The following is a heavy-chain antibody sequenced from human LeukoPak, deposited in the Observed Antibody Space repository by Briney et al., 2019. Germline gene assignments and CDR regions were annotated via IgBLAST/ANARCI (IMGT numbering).Heavy chain of an antibody. CDR1: GYTFTGYY. D-gene: IGHD6-13*01. Sequence: ASVKVSCKASGYTFTGYYMHWVRQAPGQGLEWMGWINPNSGGTNYAQKFQGRVTMTRDTSISTAYMELSRLRSDDTAVYYCASSIAAAGTGLDYWGQGTLVTVSS. V-gene: IGHV1-2*02. CDR2: INPNSGGT. CDR3: ASSIAAAGTGLDY. J-gene: IGHJ4*02.